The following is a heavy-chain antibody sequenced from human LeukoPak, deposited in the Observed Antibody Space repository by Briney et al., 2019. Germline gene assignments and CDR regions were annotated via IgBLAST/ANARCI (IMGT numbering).Heavy chain of an antibody. J-gene: IGHJ4*02. CDR1: GYTLTELS. Sequence: ASVKVSCKVSGYTLTELSMHWVRQAPGKGLEWMGGFDPEDGETIYAQKFQGRVTMTEDTFTDTAYMELSSLRSEDTAVYYCATLNSGSYYELDYWGQGTLVTVSS. CDR2: FDPEDGET. CDR3: ATLNSGSYYELDY. V-gene: IGHV1-24*01. D-gene: IGHD1-26*01.